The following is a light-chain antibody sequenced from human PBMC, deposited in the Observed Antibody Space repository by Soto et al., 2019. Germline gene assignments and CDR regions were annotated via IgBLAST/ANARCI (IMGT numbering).Light chain of an antibody. J-gene: IGKJ4*01. V-gene: IGKV1-12*01. CDR1: QDINQY. Sequence: DIQMTQSPSSLSASEGDRVTITCRASQDINQYLAWYQQIPGKAPKLLIFAASTLQSGIPSRFSASGSGTDFTLTVGGLQPEDAATYYCQQTKGFPLTFGGGTKVEIK. CDR2: AAS. CDR3: QQTKGFPLT.